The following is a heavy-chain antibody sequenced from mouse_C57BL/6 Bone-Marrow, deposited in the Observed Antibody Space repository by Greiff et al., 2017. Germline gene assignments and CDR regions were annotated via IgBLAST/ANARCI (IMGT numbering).Heavy chain of an antibody. D-gene: IGHD1-1*01. CDR2: IHPSDSDT. CDR1: GYTFTSYW. J-gene: IGHJ1*03. V-gene: IGHV1-74*01. Sequence: QVQLQQPGAELVKPGASVKVSCKASGYTFTSYWMHWVKQRPGQGLEWIGRIHPSDSDTNYNQKFKGKATLTVDKYSSTAYMQLSSLTSEDSAVYYCAIRYYGSSYSRYWYFDVWGTGTTVTVSS. CDR3: AIRYYGSSYSRYWYFDV.